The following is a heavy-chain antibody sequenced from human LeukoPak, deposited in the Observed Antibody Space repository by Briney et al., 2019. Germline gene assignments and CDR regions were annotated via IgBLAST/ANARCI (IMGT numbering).Heavy chain of an antibody. CDR3: ARRGYYDSSGYDY. J-gene: IGHJ4*02. CDR2: ISGDSSDI. D-gene: IGHD3-22*01. Sequence: GGTLRLSCAASGFTFSSYGMSWVRQAAGKGLEWVSAISGDSSDIYYADSVKGRFTISRDNAKNSLYLQMNSLGAEDTALYYCARRGYYDSSGYDYWGQGTLVTVSS. V-gene: IGHV3-21*06. CDR1: GFTFSSYG.